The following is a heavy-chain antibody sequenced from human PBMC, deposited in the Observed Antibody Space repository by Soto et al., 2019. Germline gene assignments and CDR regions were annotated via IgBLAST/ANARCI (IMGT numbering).Heavy chain of an antibody. CDR2: INPIGGST. V-gene: IGHV1-46*01. D-gene: IGHD2-8*01. CDR1: GYTFTHYY. CDR3: ARPPFPGCINAICYPLDF. J-gene: IGHJ4*02. Sequence: ASVKVSCKASGYTFTHYYIHWVRQAPGQGLEWMGKINPIGGSTSYAQKFQGRLTMTTDTSTNTVYMELSSLRSEDTAVYYCARPPFPGCINAICYPLDFWGQGALVTVSS.